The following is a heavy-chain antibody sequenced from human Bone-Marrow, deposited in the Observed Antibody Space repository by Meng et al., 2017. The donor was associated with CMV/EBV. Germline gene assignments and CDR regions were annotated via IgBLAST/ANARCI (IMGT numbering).Heavy chain of an antibody. CDR1: GFIFTNYW. D-gene: IGHD3-16*01. CDR2: IKEDGSKT. V-gene: IGHV3-7*01. J-gene: IGHJ4*02. CDR3: ATSGSDRSRNYVGY. Sequence: GESLKISCAGSGFIFTNYWMGWVRQAPGKGLEGVANIKEDGSKTNYADSVKGRFTISRDNAKNSVYLQMSSLRAEDTAVYYCATSGSDRSRNYVGYWGQGTLVTVSS.